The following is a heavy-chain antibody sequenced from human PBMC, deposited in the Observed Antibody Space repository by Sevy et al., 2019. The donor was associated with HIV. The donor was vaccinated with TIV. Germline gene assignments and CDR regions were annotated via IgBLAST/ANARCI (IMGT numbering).Heavy chain of an antibody. J-gene: IGHJ6*02. Sequence: GGSLRLSCAASGFTFSSYAMSWVRQAPGKGLEWVSAISGSGGSKYYADSVKGRFTISRDNSKNTLYLQMNSLRAEDTAVYYCAKARPPREYSSSWITFDYGMDVWGQGTTVTVSS. CDR3: AKARPPREYSSSWITFDYGMDV. V-gene: IGHV3-23*01. CDR2: ISGSGGSK. D-gene: IGHD6-13*01. CDR1: GFTFSSYA.